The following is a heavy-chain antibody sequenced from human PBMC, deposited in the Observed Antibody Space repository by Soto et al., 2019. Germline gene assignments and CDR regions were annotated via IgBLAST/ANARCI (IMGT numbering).Heavy chain of an antibody. CDR1: GFTFSSYE. D-gene: IGHD4-17*01. CDR2: ISSSGSTI. Sequence: EVQLVESGGGLVQPGGSLRLSCAASGFTFSSYEMNWVRQAPGKGLEWVSYISSSGSTIYYADSVKGRFTISRDNAKNSLYLQMNSLRAEDTAVYYCARDRGYGASWFDPWGQGTLVTVSS. V-gene: IGHV3-48*03. J-gene: IGHJ5*02. CDR3: ARDRGYGASWFDP.